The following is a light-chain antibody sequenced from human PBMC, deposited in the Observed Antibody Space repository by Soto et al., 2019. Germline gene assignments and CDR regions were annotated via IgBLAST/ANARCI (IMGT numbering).Light chain of an antibody. Sequence: QSVLTQPPSVSGAPGQGVTISCTGSSSNIGAGYDVQWYQQLPGTAPKLLIYGNTNRPSVVPDRFSGSKSGTSASLAITGLQAEDEADYYCQSYDSSLSAHYVFGTGTKLTVL. CDR3: QSYDSSLSAHYV. CDR2: GNT. CDR1: SSNIGAGYD. V-gene: IGLV1-40*01. J-gene: IGLJ1*01.